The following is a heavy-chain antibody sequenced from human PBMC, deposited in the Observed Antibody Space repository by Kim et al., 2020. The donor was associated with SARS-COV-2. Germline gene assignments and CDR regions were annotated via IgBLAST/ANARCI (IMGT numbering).Heavy chain of an antibody. Sequence: GGSLRLSCAASGFTFSSHGVHWVRQGPGKGLEWVSHSSRGGDKYYADSVKGRFTISRDNAQSSVYLQMNSLRVEDTAVYYCYSGGLGAWGQGTLVTVSS. CDR1: GFTFSSHG. CDR2: SSRGGDK. J-gene: IGHJ5*02. V-gene: IGHV3-21*05. D-gene: IGHD5-12*01. CDR3: YSGGLGA.